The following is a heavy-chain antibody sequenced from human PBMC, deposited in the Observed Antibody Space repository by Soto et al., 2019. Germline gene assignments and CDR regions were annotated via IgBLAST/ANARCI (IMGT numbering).Heavy chain of an antibody. Sequence: QVQLVQSGAEVKKPGSSVKVSCKASGGTFSSYTISWVRQAPGQGLEWMGRIIPILGIANYAQKFQGRVTINADKSTSTAYMELSSLRSEDTAVYYWAREFTGYEGYLYYYYGMDVWGQGTTVTVSS. V-gene: IGHV1-69*08. CDR1: GGTFSSYT. CDR3: AREFTGYEGYLYYYYGMDV. J-gene: IGHJ6*02. D-gene: IGHD5-12*01. CDR2: IIPILGIA.